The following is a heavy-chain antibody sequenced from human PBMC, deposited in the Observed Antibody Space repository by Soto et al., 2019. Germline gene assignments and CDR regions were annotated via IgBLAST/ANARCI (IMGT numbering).Heavy chain of an antibody. J-gene: IGHJ6*04. D-gene: IGHD3-9*01. Sequence: ASVKVSCKASGYTFTSYDINWVRQATGQGLEWMGWMNPNSGNTGYAQKFQGRVTMTRNTSISTAYMELSSLRSEDTAVYYCASGVLTGWPLDGWGKGTTVTVSS. CDR2: MNPNSGNT. V-gene: IGHV1-8*01. CDR1: GYTFTSYD. CDR3: ASGVLTGWPLDG.